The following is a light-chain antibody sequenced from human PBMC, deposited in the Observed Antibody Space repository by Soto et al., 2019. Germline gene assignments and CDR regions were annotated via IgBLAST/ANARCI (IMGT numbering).Light chain of an antibody. J-gene: IGKJ1*01. CDR3: QQYNNWPPWT. V-gene: IGKV3-15*01. CDR1: QSVSSN. CDR2: GAS. Sequence: EIVMTQSPATLSVSPGERATLSCRASQSVSSNLAWYQQKXXQXPRLLIYGASTRATGIPARFSGXXSGTXFTLTISSLQSEYFAVYYCQQYNNWPPWTFGQGTKVEIK.